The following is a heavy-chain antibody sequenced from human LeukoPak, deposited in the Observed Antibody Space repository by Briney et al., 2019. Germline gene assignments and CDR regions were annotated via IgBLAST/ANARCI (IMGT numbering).Heavy chain of an antibody. CDR2: INYSGRT. Sequence: SETLSLTCTVSGGSISTYYWSWIRQPPGKGLEWIGYINYSGRTDYNPSLKSRVTISVDTSKNHFSLKLNSVTAADTAVYYCARDSGTRDAFDIWGQGTMVTVSS. CDR1: GGSISTYY. J-gene: IGHJ3*02. D-gene: IGHD3-10*01. CDR3: ARDSGTRDAFDI. V-gene: IGHV4-59*13.